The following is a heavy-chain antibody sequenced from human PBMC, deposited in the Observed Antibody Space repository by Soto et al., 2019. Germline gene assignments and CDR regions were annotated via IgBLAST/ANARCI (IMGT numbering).Heavy chain of an antibody. J-gene: IGHJ6*02. CDR1: GGTFSSYA. V-gene: IGHV1-69*01. D-gene: IGHD1-1*01. CDR2: IISMFGAA. Sequence: QVQLVQSGAEVKKPGSSVKVSCKASGGTFSSYAISWVRQAPGQGLEWMGEIISMFGAAMYAQKFQGRVTITADESASIAYMELSSLRSEDTAVYYCARGGKERFRGSGMDVWGQGTTVTVS. CDR3: ARGGKERFRGSGMDV.